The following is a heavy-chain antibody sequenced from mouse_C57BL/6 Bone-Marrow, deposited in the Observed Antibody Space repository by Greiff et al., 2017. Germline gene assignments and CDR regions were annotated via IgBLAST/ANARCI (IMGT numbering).Heavy chain of an antibody. CDR1: GYTFTSYG. J-gene: IGHJ3*01. CDR3: ASGFAY. V-gene: IGHV1-81*01. CDR2: IYPRSGNT. Sequence: QVQLKEPGAELARPGASVKLSCKASGYTFTSYGISWVKQRTGQGLEWIGEIYPRSGNTYYNEKFKGKATLTADKSSSTAYMELRSLTSEDSAVYFCASGFAYWGQGTLVTVSA.